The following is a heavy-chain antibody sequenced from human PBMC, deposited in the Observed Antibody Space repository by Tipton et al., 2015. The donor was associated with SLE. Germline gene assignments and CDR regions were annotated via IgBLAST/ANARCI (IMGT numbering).Heavy chain of an antibody. J-gene: IGHJ5*02. Sequence: TLSLTCAVYGGSFSGYYWSWIRQPPGKGLEWSGGINHSGNTYYNPSLKSRVTISVDTSKNQFSLKVNSVTAADTAVYYCARDRPAYCGADCYSAVDPWGQGTLVTVSS. CDR2: INHSGNT. CDR3: ARDRPAYCGADCYSAVDP. V-gene: IGHV4-34*01. D-gene: IGHD2-21*01. CDR1: GGSFSGYY.